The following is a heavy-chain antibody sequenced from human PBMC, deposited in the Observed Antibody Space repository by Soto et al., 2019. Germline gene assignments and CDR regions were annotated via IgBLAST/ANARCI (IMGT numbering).Heavy chain of an antibody. CDR3: ARLVAAASTGGYYYGMDV. CDR2: IYPGDSDT. CDR1: GYSFTSYW. J-gene: IGHJ6*02. D-gene: IGHD6-13*01. Sequence: LKISCKGSGYSFTSYWIGWVRQMPGKGLEWMGIIYPGDSDTRYSPSFQGQVTISADKSISTAYLQWSSLKASDTAMYYCARLVAAASTGGYYYGMDVWGQGTTVTVSS. V-gene: IGHV5-51*01.